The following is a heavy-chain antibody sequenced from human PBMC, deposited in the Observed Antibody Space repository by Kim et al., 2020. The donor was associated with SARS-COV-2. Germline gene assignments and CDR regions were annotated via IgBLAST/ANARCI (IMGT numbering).Heavy chain of an antibody. D-gene: IGHD3-16*01. CDR2: T. V-gene: IGHV4-39*01. CDR3: ARRTEAGGYFDF. Sequence: TYYNPSLTSRATISVDTSRNQVALKLASVTAADPAVYYCARRTEAGGYFDFWGQGSPVTVAS. J-gene: IGHJ4*02.